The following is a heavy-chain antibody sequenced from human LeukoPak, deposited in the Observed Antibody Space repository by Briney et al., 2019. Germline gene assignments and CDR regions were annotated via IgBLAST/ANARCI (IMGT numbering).Heavy chain of an antibody. Sequence: SEALSLTCAVYGGSFSGYYWSWIRQPPGKGLEWIGEINHSGSTNYNPSLKSRVTISLDTSRNQFSLKLNSVTAADTAVYYCAKSNGYGLIDIWGQGTMVTVSS. J-gene: IGHJ3*02. CDR3: AKSNGYGLIDI. V-gene: IGHV4-34*01. CDR1: GGSFSGYY. CDR2: INHSGST. D-gene: IGHD3-22*01.